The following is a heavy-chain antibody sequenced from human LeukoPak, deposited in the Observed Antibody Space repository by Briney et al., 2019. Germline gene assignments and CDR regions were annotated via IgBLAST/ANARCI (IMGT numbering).Heavy chain of an antibody. CDR1: GGSISSYY. J-gene: IGHJ4*02. V-gene: IGHV4-59*08. CDR3: ARLDDDYRGYFDY. D-gene: IGHD4-11*01. Sequence: PSETLSLTCTVSGGSISSYYWSWIRQPPGKGPEWSGYIYYSGSTNYNPSLKSRVTISVDTSKNQFSLKLSSVTAADTAVYYCARLDDDYRGYFDYWGQGTLVTVSS. CDR2: IYYSGST.